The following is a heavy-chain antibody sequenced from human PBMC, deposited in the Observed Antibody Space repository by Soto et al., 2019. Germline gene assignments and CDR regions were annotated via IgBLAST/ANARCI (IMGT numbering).Heavy chain of an antibody. CDR1: GFTFSDYY. J-gene: IGHJ4*02. CDR3: AGVEDVYYDSSGPSDY. Sequence: QVQLVESGGGLVKPGGSLRLSCAASGFTFSDYYMSWIRQAPGKGLEWVSYISSSGSTIYYADSVKGRFTISRDNAKNSLYLQMNSLRAEDTAVDYCAGVEDVYYDSSGPSDYWGQGTLVTVSS. V-gene: IGHV3-11*01. D-gene: IGHD3-22*01. CDR2: ISSSGSTI.